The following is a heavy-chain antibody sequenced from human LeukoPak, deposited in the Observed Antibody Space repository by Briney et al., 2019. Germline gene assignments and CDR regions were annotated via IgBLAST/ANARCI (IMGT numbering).Heavy chain of an antibody. CDR2: INSDGSST. V-gene: IGHV3-74*01. CDR3: ASIHLP. Sequence: GGSLRLSCAASGFTFRSVGMHWVRQAPGTGLVWVSSINSDGSSTRNADSVKGRFTISRDNAKNALYLQMNSLRAEDTAVYYCASIHLPWGQGTLVTVSS. J-gene: IGHJ5*02. CDR1: GFTFRSVG. D-gene: IGHD3-3*02.